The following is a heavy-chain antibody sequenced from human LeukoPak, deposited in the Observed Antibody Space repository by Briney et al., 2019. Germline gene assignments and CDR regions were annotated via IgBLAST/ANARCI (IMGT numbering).Heavy chain of an antibody. CDR2: IIPIFGTA. D-gene: IGHD6-13*01. Sequence: SVNVSCKASGGTFSSYAISWVRQAPGQGLEWMGGIIPIFGTANYAQKFQGRVTITADESTSTAYMELSSLRSEDTAVYYCAGLAAAGMDYWGQGTLVTVSS. CDR1: GGTFSSYA. J-gene: IGHJ4*02. V-gene: IGHV1-69*13. CDR3: AGLAAAGMDY.